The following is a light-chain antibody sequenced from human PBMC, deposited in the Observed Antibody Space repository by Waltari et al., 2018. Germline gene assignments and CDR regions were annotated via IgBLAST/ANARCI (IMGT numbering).Light chain of an antibody. J-gene: IGKJ4*01. CDR3: QQSYSTPLT. CDR2: AAS. CDR1: QSISSY. V-gene: IGKV1-39*01. Sequence: DIQMTQSPSSLSASVGDRVPITCRASQSISSYLNWYQQKPGKAPKLLIYAASSLQSGVPSRFSGSGSGTDFTLTISSLQPEDFATYYCQQSYSTPLTVGGGTKVEIK.